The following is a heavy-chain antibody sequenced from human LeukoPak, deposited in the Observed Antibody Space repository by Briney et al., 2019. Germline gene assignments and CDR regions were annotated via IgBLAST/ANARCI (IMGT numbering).Heavy chain of an antibody. CDR2: ISSSSSTI. CDR1: GFTFSSYA. CDR3: ARGQGSYYDSSGSNWFDP. Sequence: GGSLRLSCAASGFTFSSYAMSWVRQAPGKGLEWVSYISSSSSTIYYADSVKGRFTISRDNAKNSLYLQMNSLRAEDTAVYYCARGQGSYYDSSGSNWFDPWGQGTLVTVSS. D-gene: IGHD3-22*01. J-gene: IGHJ5*02. V-gene: IGHV3-48*01.